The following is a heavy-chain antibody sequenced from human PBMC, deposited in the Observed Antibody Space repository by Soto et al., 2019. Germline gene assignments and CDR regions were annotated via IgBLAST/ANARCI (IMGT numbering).Heavy chain of an antibody. J-gene: IGHJ6*01. Sequence: QVQLQESGPGLVKPSETLSLTCTVSGGSVSSGSYYWSWIRQPPGKGLEWIGYIYYSGSTNYNPSLKSRVTISVDTSKNQFSLKLSSVTAADTAVYYCARGMKARSYYAYYYYGMDVW. D-gene: IGHD1-26*01. CDR3: ARGMKARSYYAYYYYGMDV. CDR2: IYYSGST. V-gene: IGHV4-61*01. CDR1: GGSVSSGSYY.